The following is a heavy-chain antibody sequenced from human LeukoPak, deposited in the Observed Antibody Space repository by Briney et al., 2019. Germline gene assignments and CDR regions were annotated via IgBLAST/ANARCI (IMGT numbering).Heavy chain of an antibody. V-gene: IGHV3-15*07. J-gene: IGHJ4*02. CDR3: TTDLHYYDSSGYYHLDY. Sequence: GGSLRLSCAASGFTFSSYGMHWVRQAPGKGLEWVGRIKSKTDGGTTDYAAPVKGRFTISRDDSKNTLYLQMNSLKTEDTAVYYCTTDLHYYDSSGYYHLDYWGQGTLVTVSS. CDR1: GFTFSSYG. D-gene: IGHD3-22*01. CDR2: IKSKTDGGTT.